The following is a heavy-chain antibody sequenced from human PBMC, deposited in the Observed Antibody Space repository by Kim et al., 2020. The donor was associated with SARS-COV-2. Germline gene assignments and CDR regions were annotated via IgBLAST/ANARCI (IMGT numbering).Heavy chain of an antibody. CDR1: GYTFSDYG. Sequence: ASVKVSCKASGYTFSDYGISWVRQTPGQGLEWMGWISAYNGNSDYVQRLQGRLTMTTDTSTNIAYMELRSLRSDDTAVYYCAGDPELYGSGSCDYWGQGTLITVSS. CDR2: ISAYNGNS. CDR3: AGDPELYGSGSCDY. J-gene: IGHJ4*02. V-gene: IGHV1-18*01. D-gene: IGHD3-10*01.